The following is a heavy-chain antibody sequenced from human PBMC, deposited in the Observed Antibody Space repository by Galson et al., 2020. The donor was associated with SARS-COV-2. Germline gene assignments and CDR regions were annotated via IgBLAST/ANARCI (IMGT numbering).Heavy chain of an antibody. D-gene: IGHD3-10*01. Sequence: GGSLRLSCAASGFTFSSYSMNWVRQAPGKGLEWVSSISSSSSYIYYADSVKGRFTISRDNAKNSLYLQMNSLRAEDTAVYYCAREGGYGSGSYYNDYYYYYMDVWGKGTTVTVSS. CDR1: GFTFSSYS. CDR2: ISSSSSYI. V-gene: IGHV3-21*01. J-gene: IGHJ6*03. CDR3: AREGGYGSGSYYNDYYYYYMDV.